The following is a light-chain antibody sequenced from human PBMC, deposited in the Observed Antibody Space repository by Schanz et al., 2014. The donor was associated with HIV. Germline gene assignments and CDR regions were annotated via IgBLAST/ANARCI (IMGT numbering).Light chain of an antibody. V-gene: IGLV2-14*03. CDR2: DGS. J-gene: IGLJ1*01. CDR1: NTDINFYYY. CDR3: CSYADGGTYV. Sequence: QSALTQPASVSGSPGQSITISCTGPNTDINFYYYVSWFQQRPGKAPQLMIYDGSNRPSGVSNRFSGSKSDNTASLTISGLQADDEADYYCCSYADGGTYVFGSGTKLTVL.